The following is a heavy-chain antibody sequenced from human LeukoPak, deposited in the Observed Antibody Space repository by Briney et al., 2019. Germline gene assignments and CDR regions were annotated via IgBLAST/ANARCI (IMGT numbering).Heavy chain of an antibody. J-gene: IGHJ6*03. V-gene: IGHV4-59*01. Sequence: SETLSLTCTDSGGSTSSYYWTWIRQPPGKGLEWIGYIYYSGSTNYNPSLKSRVTISVDTSKNQFSLKLSSVTAADTAVYYCARELRWREHYYYMDVWGKGTTVTVSS. CDR2: IYYSGST. D-gene: IGHD4-23*01. CDR1: GGSTSSYY. CDR3: ARELRWREHYYYMDV.